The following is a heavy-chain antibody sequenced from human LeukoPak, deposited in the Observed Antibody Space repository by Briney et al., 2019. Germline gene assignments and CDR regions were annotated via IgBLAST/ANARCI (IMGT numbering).Heavy chain of an antibody. J-gene: IGHJ5*02. CDR3: ARVHGNYVLNWFDP. CDR1: GGSFSGYY. CDR2: INHNGST. Sequence: SETLSLTCAVYGGSFSGYYWSWIRQPPGKGLEWIGEINHNGSTNYNPSLKSRVTISVDTSKNQFSLKLSSVTAADTAVYYCARVHGNYVLNWFDPWGQGTLVTVSS. D-gene: IGHD4-17*01. V-gene: IGHV4-34*01.